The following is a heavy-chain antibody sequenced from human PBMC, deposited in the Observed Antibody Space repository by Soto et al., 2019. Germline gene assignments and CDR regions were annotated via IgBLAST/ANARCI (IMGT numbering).Heavy chain of an antibody. CDR2: IYYSGST. CDR3: ARPPTAGLDAFEI. J-gene: IGHJ3*02. Sequence: PSETLSLTCTVSGGSISISTYYWGWIRQPPGKGLEWIGSIYYSGSTYYNPSLKSRVTISVDTSKNQFSLNLNSVTAADTAVYYCARPPTAGLDAFEIWGQGTMVTVSS. D-gene: IGHD6-13*01. CDR1: GGSISISTYY. V-gene: IGHV4-39*01.